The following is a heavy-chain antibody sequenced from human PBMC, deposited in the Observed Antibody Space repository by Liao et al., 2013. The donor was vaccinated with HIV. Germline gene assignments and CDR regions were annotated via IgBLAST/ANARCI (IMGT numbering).Heavy chain of an antibody. J-gene: IGHJ4*02. CDR1: GGSISSGSYY. CDR2: IYTSGST. Sequence: QVQLQESGPGLVKPSQTLSLTCTVSGGSISSGSYYWSWIRQPAGKGLEWIGRIYTSGSTNYNPSLKSRVTMSADTSKKYFSLNLNSVTAADTAVYYCARESRGFFDYWGQGILVTVSS. V-gene: IGHV4-61*02. D-gene: IGHD5-12*01. CDR3: ARESRGFFDY.